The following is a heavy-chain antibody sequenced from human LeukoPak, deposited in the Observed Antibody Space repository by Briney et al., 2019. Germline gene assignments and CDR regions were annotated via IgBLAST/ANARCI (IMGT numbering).Heavy chain of an antibody. J-gene: IGHJ4*02. D-gene: IGHD3-10*01. V-gene: IGHV3-48*01. CDR1: GFTFSNYS. Sequence: GGSLRLSCEASGFTFSNYSMNWVRQAPGKGLEWVSYIRSSSSTIYYADSVKGRFTISRDNAKNSLYLQMNSLRAEDTAVYYCAKDTDLWFGELSNWGQGTLVTVSS. CDR3: AKDTDLWFGELSN. CDR2: IRSSSSTI.